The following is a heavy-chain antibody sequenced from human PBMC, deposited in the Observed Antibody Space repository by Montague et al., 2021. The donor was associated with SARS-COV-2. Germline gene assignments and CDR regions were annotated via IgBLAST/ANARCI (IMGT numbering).Heavy chain of an antibody. Sequence: TLSLTCTVSGASMKSDIYYWNWIRQPAGKGLEWIGRVYHRGNTMYNPSLRGRVTISVDTSKEQVSLTLTSVTAADTAVYYCARSYSPSGLRIYYDMSANLNWFDPWGQGTLVTVSS. CDR3: ARSYSPSGLRIYYDMSANLNWFDP. J-gene: IGHJ5*02. CDR2: VYHRGNT. CDR1: GASMKSDIYY. V-gene: IGHV4-61*02. D-gene: IGHD3-16*01.